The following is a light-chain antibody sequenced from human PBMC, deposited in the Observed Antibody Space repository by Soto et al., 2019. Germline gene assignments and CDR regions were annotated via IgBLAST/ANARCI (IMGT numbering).Light chain of an antibody. J-gene: IGKJ1*01. V-gene: IGKV3-20*01. CDR1: QSVSSN. Sequence: ELVMTQSPATLSVSPCERATLSCRASQSVSSNLAWYQQKPGQAPRLLIYGASSRATGIPDRFSGSGSGTDFTLTISRLEPEDFAVYYCQQYGSSPRTFGQGTKVDIK. CDR2: GAS. CDR3: QQYGSSPRT.